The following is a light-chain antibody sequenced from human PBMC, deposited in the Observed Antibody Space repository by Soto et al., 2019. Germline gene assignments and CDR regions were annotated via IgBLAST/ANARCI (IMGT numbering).Light chain of an antibody. CDR1: QSVGSS. CDR2: DTS. V-gene: IGKV3-11*01. CDR3: QHRSIWPPEVT. Sequence: EIVLTQSPDTLSLSPGERATLSCRASQSVGSSLAWYQQKPGQAPRLLIYDTSSRATGIPARFSGSGSGTDFTLTISSLEPEDFAVYYCQHRSIWPPEVTFGPGTKVDIK. J-gene: IGKJ3*01.